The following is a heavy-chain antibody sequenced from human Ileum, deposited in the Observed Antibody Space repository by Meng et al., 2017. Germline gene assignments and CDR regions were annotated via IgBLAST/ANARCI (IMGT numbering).Heavy chain of an antibody. J-gene: IGHJ5*02. CDR1: GFTFSSYS. Sequence: GESLKISCAASGFTFSSYSMNWVRQAPGKGLEWVSSISSSSSYIYYADSVKGRFTISRDNAKNSLYLQMNSLRAEDTAVYYCARDYFTAAAGRGNWFDPWGQGTLVTVSS. CDR3: ARDYFTAAAGRGNWFDP. D-gene: IGHD6-13*01. CDR2: ISSSSSYI. V-gene: IGHV3-21*01.